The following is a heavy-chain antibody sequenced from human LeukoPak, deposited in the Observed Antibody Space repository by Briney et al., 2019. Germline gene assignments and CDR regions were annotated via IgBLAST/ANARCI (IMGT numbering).Heavy chain of an antibody. J-gene: IGHJ5*02. D-gene: IGHD1-1*01. CDR3: ARELGGGTTREDWFDP. CDR2: INPDSGGT. CDR1: GYTFTDYH. V-gene: IGHV1-2*02. Sequence: GASVKVSCKASGYTFTDYHVHWVRQAPGQGLEWMGWINPDSGGTNYAQNFQGRVTMTRDTSISTAYMELYSLRSDDTAVYYCARELGGGTTREDWFDPWGQGTLVTVSS.